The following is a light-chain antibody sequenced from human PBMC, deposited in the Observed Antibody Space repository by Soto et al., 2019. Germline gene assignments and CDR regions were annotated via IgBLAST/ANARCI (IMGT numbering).Light chain of an antibody. Sequence: QSALTQPASVSGSPGLSITISCTGTSGDVGAYNYVSWYQQHPGKAPKLMIYDVSNRPSGVSNRFSGSKSGNTASLTISGLQPEDEADYYCRSYTSTSTRVFGTGTKVTVL. CDR3: RSYTSTSTRV. CDR1: SGDVGAYNY. J-gene: IGLJ1*01. CDR2: DVS. V-gene: IGLV2-14*01.